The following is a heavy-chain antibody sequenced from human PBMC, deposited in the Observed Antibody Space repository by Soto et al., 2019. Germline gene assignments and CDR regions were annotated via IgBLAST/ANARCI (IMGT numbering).Heavy chain of an antibody. V-gene: IGHV4-59*01. J-gene: IGHJ4*02. CDR2: IQYSGST. CDR1: GGSISDYY. Sequence: QVQLQESGPGLVKPSETLSLSCTVSGGSISDYYWSWLRQPPGERLEWIGNIQYSGSTNYNPSLESRVTLSVDTSKNQFSLNVDSVTAADPAIYHCARGGGWLPGFWGQGTLVTVSP. D-gene: IGHD5-12*01. CDR3: ARGGGWLPGF.